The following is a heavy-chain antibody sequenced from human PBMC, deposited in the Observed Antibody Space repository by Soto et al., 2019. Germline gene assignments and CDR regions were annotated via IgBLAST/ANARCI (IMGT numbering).Heavy chain of an antibody. CDR2: IFSNDEK. J-gene: IGHJ5*02. D-gene: IGHD6-13*01. CDR3: ARILEQQLDNWFDP. CDR1: GFSLSNARMG. V-gene: IGHV2-26*01. Sequence: QVTLKESGPVLVNPTETLTLTCTVSGFSLSNARMGVSWIRQPPGKALEWLAHIFSNDEKSYSTSLKSRLTISKDTSKSQVVLTMTNMDPVDTATYYCARILEQQLDNWFDPWGQGTLVTVSS.